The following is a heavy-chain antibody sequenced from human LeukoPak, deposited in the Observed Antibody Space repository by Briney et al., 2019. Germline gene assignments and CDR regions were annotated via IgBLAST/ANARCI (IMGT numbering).Heavy chain of an antibody. CDR1: GFTFSDYY. CDR2: ISSSGSTI. Sequence: GGSLRLSCAASGFTFSDYYMSWIRQAPGKGLEWVSYISSSGSTIYYADSMKGRFTISRDNAKNALYLQVNSLRAEDTAVYYCAKDLRPGYSYGYIDYWGQGTLVTVSS. J-gene: IGHJ4*02. V-gene: IGHV3-11*01. CDR3: AKDLRPGYSYGYIDY. D-gene: IGHD5-18*01.